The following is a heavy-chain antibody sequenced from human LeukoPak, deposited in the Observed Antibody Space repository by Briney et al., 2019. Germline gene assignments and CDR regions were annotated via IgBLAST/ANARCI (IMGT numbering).Heavy chain of an antibody. Sequence: SETLSLTCAVYGGSFSGYYWSWIRQPPGKGLEWIGEINHSGSTNYNPSLKSRVTISVDTSKNQFSLKLSSVTAADTAVYYCASTGKCIQLWPYYYYGMDVWGQGTTVTVSS. CDR3: ASTGKCIQLWPYYYYGMDV. CDR2: INHSGST. CDR1: GGSFSGYY. D-gene: IGHD5-18*01. V-gene: IGHV4-34*01. J-gene: IGHJ6*02.